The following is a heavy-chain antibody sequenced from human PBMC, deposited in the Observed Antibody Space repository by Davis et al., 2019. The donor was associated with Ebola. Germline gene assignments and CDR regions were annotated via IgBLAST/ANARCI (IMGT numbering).Heavy chain of an antibody. D-gene: IGHD6-19*01. Sequence: SETLSLTCTVSGGSVSGNAYFWSWIRQPAGKGLEWIGYIYSSGSTNSNPSFKSRVTISVDTSKNQFSLKLISVTAADTAVYYCAGAGYSSGWNFDYWGQGTLVTVSS. CDR3: AGAGYSSGWNFDY. CDR1: GGSVSGNAYF. J-gene: IGHJ4*02. V-gene: IGHV4-61*08. CDR2: IYSSGST.